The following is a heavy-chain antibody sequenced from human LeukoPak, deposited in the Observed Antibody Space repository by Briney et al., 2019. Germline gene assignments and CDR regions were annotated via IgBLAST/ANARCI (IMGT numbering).Heavy chain of an antibody. J-gene: IGHJ5*02. D-gene: IGHD1-26*01. Sequence: SETLSLTCTVSGGSISSYYWSWIRQPAGKGLEWIGRIYTSGSTNYNPSLKSRVTMSVDTSKNQFSLKLSSVTAADTAVYYCARGPHSGSYYVTWFDPWGQGTLVTVSS. V-gene: IGHV4-4*07. CDR2: IYTSGST. CDR3: ARGPHSGSYYVTWFDP. CDR1: GGSISSYY.